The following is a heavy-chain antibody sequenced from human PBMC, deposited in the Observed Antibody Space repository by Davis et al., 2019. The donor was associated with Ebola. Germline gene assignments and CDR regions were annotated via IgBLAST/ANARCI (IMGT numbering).Heavy chain of an antibody. CDR2: ISGSGGTT. Sequence: GESLKISCAASGFIFKTYTMHWVRQAPGKGLEWVSAISGSGGTTYYAGSVKGRFTVSRDNSKKTMYLQMNSLRAEDTAVYYCARSGLSFGVVKYHYGMDVWGKGTTVTVSS. D-gene: IGHD3-3*01. CDR1: GFIFKTYT. V-gene: IGHV3-23*01. CDR3: ARSGLSFGVVKYHYGMDV. J-gene: IGHJ6*04.